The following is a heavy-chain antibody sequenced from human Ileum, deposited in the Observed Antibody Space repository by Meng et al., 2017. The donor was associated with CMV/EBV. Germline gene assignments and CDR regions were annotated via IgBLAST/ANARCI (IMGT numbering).Heavy chain of an antibody. CDR2: IRLDETDK. D-gene: IGHD4-11*01. J-gene: IGHJ4*02. CDR1: GFSLSTYS. CDR3: ARDVPDHYSPNY. V-gene: IGHV3-30*02. Sequence: QMQLVESGGGVVTPGWSLVLSCAASGFSLSTYSMYWVRQAPGKGLEWVSFIRLDETDKFYADSVKGRFTISRDNSKNMLYLQMSSLRTEDTAVYYCARDVPDHYSPNYWGQGTLVTVSS.